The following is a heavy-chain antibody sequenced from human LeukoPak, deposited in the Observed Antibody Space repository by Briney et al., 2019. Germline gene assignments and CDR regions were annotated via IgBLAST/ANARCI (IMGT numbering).Heavy chain of an antibody. J-gene: IGHJ3*02. V-gene: IGHV4-39*07. CDR2: IYHSGST. CDR3: ARWGRALGAFDI. D-gene: IGHD3-16*01. CDR1: GGSISSSFYY. Sequence: SETLSLTCTVSGGSISSSFYYWGWIRQPPGKGLEWIGSIYHSGSTYYNPSLKSRVTISVDTSRNQFSLKLSSVTAADTAVYYCARWGRALGAFDIWGQGTMVTVSS.